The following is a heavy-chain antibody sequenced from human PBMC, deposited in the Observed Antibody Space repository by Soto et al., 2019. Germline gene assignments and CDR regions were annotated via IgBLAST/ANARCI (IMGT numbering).Heavy chain of an antibody. CDR1: GYTLIMYY. J-gene: IGHJ4*02. Sequence: GASVKVSCKASGYTLIMYYIHWMRQAPGQGLEWMGLINPSSGSTTYAQKFQGRVTMTRDTSTSTVYMDLSSLRSEDTAVYYCARSPYSSGYYYAIDYWGQGTQVTVLL. D-gene: IGHD3-22*01. CDR2: INPSSGST. CDR3: ARSPYSSGYYYAIDY. V-gene: IGHV1-46*01.